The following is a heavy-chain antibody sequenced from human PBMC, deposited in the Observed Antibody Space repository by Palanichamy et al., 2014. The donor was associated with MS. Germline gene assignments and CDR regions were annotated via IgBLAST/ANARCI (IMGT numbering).Heavy chain of an antibody. CDR1: GYTFTGYY. CDR3: ARGGGATGFLEWLFLDDYAFDY. CDR2: INPNSGGT. J-gene: IGHJ4*02. V-gene: IGHV1-2*05. D-gene: IGHD3-3*01. Sequence: QVQLVQSGAEVKKPGASVKVSCKASGYTFTGYYMHWVRQAPGQGLEWMGRINPNSGGTNYAQKFQGRVTMTRDTSISTAYMELSRLRSDDTVVYYCARGGGATGFLEWLFLDDYAFDYWGQGTLVTVSS.